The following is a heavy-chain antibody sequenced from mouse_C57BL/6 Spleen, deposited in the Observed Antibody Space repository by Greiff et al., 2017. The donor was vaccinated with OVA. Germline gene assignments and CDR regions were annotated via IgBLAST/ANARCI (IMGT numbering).Heavy chain of an antibody. D-gene: IGHD2-4*01. V-gene: IGHV5-17*01. Sequence: EVMLVESGGGLVKPGGSLKLSCAASGFTFSDYGMHWVRQAPEKGLEWVAYISSGSSTIYYADTVKGRFTISRDNAKNTLFLQMTSLRSEDTATYYCARYDDYDGYYAMDYWGQGTSVTVSS. J-gene: IGHJ4*01. CDR3: ARYDDYDGYYAMDY. CDR2: ISSGSSTI. CDR1: GFTFSDYG.